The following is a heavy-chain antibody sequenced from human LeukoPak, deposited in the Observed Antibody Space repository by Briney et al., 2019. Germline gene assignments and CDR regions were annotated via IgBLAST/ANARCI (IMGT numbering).Heavy chain of an antibody. CDR1: GYTFTGYY. V-gene: IGHV1-2*02. CDR3: ARNLWFGESSDAFDM. D-gene: IGHD3-10*01. Sequence: GASVKVSCEASGYTFTGYYMHWVRQAPGQGLEWMGWINPNSGGTNYAQKFQGRVTMTRDTSISTAYMDMSSLRSDDTAVYYCARNLWFGESSDAFDMWGQGTMDTVSS. J-gene: IGHJ3*02. CDR2: INPNSGGT.